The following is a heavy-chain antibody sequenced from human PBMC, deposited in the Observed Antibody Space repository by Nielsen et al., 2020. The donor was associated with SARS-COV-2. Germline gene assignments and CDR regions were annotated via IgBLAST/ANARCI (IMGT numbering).Heavy chain of an antibody. V-gene: IGHV4-4*02. D-gene: IGHD2/OR15-2a*01. CDR1: GGSISSTDYW. J-gene: IGHJ4*02. Sequence: SETLSLTCTVSGGSISSTDYWWTWVRQPPGKGLEWIGEVCHNGGTNYNPFLKSRLTISVDKSKNHFSLELTSVTAADTAVYYCASLKRSSSGNYFRFDSWGQGTLVTVSS. CDR2: VCHNGGT. CDR3: ASLKRSSSGNYFRFDS.